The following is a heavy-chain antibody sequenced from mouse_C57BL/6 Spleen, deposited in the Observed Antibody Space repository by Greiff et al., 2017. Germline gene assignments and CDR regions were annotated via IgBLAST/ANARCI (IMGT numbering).Heavy chain of an antibody. CDR3: TRGELWSY. V-gene: IGHV1-15*01. Sequence: QVQLKESGAELVRPGASVTLSCKASGYTFTDYEMHWVKQTPVHGLEWIGAIDPETGGTAYNQKFKGKAILTADKSSSTAYMELRSLTSEDSAVYYWTRGELWSYWGQGTLVTVSA. D-gene: IGHD1-1*02. CDR2: IDPETGGT. CDR1: GYTFTDYE. J-gene: IGHJ3*01.